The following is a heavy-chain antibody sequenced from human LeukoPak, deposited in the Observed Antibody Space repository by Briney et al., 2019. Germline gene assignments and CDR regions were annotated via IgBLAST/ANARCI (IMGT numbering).Heavy chain of an antibody. V-gene: IGHV1-3*03. Sequence: GASVKVSCKASGYTFTTYAIHWVRQAPGQRLEWMGWISTYNDDRKYSPKFQGTVTITTDTSASTAYLELSSLRSEDMAVYYCARDRSSFSYAFDIWGQGTMVTVSS. CDR3: ARDRSSFSYAFDI. J-gene: IGHJ3*02. CDR2: ISTYNDDR. D-gene: IGHD6-6*01. CDR1: GYTFTTYA.